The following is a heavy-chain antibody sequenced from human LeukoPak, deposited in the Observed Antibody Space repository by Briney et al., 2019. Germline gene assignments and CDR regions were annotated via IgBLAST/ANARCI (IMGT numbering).Heavy chain of an antibody. V-gene: IGHV3-33*01. J-gene: IGHJ6*03. D-gene: IGHD5-18*01. CDR3: ARDGYGYRNCYYYIDV. CDR1: GFTFSRHG. CDR2: IWYDGSNR. Sequence: GSLRLSCAASGFTFSRHGIHWVRQAPGKGLEWVAVIWYDGSNRYYADSVKGRFTITRDNSKNTLYLQMNSLRAEDTAVYYCARDGYGYRNCYYYIDVWGRGTTVTVSS.